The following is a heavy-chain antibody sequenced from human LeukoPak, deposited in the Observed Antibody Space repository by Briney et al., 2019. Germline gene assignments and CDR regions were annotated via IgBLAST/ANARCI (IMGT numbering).Heavy chain of an antibody. J-gene: IGHJ4*02. CDR3: ARGASTPQPMYYFDY. Sequence: GRSLRLSCAASGFTFSSYAMHWVRQAPGKGLEYVSAISSNGGSTYYANSVKGRFTISRDNSKNTLYLQMGSLRAEDMAVYYCARGASTPQPMYYFDYWGQGTLVTVSS. V-gene: IGHV3-64*01. CDR1: GFTFSSYA. D-gene: IGHD4-17*01. CDR2: ISSNGGST.